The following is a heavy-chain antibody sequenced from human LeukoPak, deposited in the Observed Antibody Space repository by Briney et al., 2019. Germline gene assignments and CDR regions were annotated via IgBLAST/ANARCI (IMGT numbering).Heavy chain of an antibody. CDR2: IYSGGST. J-gene: IGHJ4*02. V-gene: IGHV3-66*01. D-gene: IGHD3-10*01. CDR3: ARGTVTMVDY. Sequence: PGGSLRLSCVVSGFPVSIKYMSWVRQAPGRGLEWVSVIYSGGSTYYADSVKGRFTISRDNSKNTLFLQMNSLRAGDTAVYYCARGTVTMVDYWGQGTLVTVSS. CDR1: GFPVSIKY.